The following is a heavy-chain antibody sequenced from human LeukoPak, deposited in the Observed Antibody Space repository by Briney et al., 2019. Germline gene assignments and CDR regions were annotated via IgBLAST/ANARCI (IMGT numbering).Heavy chain of an antibody. Sequence: GGSLRLSCAASGFTFSSYAMHWVRQAPGKGLEWVAVISYDGSNKYYADSVKGRFTISRDNSKNTLYLQMNSLRAEDTAVYYCARDPRRSGWYPKIYYYYYGMDVWGQGTTVTVSS. V-gene: IGHV3-30-3*01. CDR3: ARDPRRSGWYPKIYYYYYGMDV. J-gene: IGHJ6*02. CDR1: GFTFSSYA. D-gene: IGHD6-19*01. CDR2: ISYDGSNK.